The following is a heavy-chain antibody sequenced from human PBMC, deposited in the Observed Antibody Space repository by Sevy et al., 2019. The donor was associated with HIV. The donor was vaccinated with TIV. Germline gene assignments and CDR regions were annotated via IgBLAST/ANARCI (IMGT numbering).Heavy chain of an antibody. D-gene: IGHD3-3*01. CDR1: GFTFSSYW. CDR2: IKQDGSEK. J-gene: IGHJ4*02. V-gene: IGHV3-7*01. Sequence: GGSLRLSCAASGFTFSSYWMTRVRQAPGKGLEWVANIKQDGSEKYYVDSVKGRFTISRDNAKNSLYLQMNSLRAEDTALYFCTRSPIPSDYYFDYWGQGTLVTVSS. CDR3: TRSPIPSDYYFDY.